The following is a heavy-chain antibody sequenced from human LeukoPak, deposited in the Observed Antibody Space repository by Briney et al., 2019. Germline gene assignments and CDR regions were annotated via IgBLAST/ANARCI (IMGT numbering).Heavy chain of an antibody. J-gene: IGHJ4*02. CDR3: ARGSYSDYIFDY. D-gene: IGHD4-11*01. CDR1: GGIFSSYG. V-gene: IGHV1-69*05. Sequence: ASVKVSCKASGGIFSSYGINWVRQAPGQGLEWMGRIIPMFGATNYAQKFQGRVTGTTDESTSTAYMELSSLRSEDTAVYYCARGSYSDYIFDYWGQGTLVTVSS. CDR2: IIPMFGAT.